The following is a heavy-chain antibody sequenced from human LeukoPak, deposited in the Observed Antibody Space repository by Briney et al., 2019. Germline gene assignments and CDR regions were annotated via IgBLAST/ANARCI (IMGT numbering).Heavy chain of an antibody. CDR2: INHSGST. CDR3: ARAVGATVFAFDI. Sequence: SETLSLTCAVYGGSFSGYYWSWIRQPPGKGLEWIGEINHSGSTNYNPSLKSRVTISVDTSKNQFSLKLSSVTAADTAVYYCARAVGATVFAFDIWGQGTMVTVSS. J-gene: IGHJ3*02. CDR1: GGSFSGYY. V-gene: IGHV4-34*01. D-gene: IGHD1-26*01.